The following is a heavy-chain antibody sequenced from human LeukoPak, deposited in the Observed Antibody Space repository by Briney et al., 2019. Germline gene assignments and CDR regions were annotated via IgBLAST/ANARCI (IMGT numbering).Heavy chain of an antibody. D-gene: IGHD4-17*01. CDR1: GFTFSNAW. CDR2: IKSKTDGGTT. V-gene: IGHV3-15*01. CDR3: TTFFTTVTTNYYYGMDV. Sequence: GGSLRLSCAASGFTFSNAWMSWVRQAPGKGLEWVGRIKSKTDGGTTDYAAPVKGRFTISRDDSRNTLYLQMNSLKTEDTAVYYCTTFFTTVTTNYYYGMDVWGQGTTVTVSS. J-gene: IGHJ6*02.